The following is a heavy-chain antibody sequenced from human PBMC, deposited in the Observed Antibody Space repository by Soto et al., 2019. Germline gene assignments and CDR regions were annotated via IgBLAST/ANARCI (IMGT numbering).Heavy chain of an antibody. Sequence: QMQLVQSGPEVKKPGPSVKVSCKASGFTFTSSAVQWVRQARGQRLEWIGWIVVGSGNTNYAQKFQERVTITRAMSTSTAYMELSSLRSEDTAVYYCAAGNKKQLAAFDYWGQGTLVTVSA. CDR2: IVVGSGNT. V-gene: IGHV1-58*01. CDR3: AAGNKKQLAAFDY. CDR1: GFTFTSSA. J-gene: IGHJ4*02. D-gene: IGHD6-13*01.